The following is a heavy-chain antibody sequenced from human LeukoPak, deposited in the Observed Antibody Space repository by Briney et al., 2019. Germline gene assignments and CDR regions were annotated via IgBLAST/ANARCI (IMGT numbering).Heavy chain of an antibody. CDR1: GFTFSSYA. CDR2: ISDSGGSI. Sequence: GGSLRLSCAASGFTFSSYAMTWVRQAPGKGLEWVSTISDSGGSIYYADSVKGRFTISRDNSKNTLYLQMNSLKAEDTAVYYCAKHVRTSVWFFDYWGQGTLVTVSS. J-gene: IGHJ4*02. CDR3: AKHVRTSVWFFDY. D-gene: IGHD6-19*01. V-gene: IGHV3-23*01.